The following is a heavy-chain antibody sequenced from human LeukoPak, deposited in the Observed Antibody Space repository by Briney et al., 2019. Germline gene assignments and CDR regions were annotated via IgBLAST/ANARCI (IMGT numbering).Heavy chain of an antibody. V-gene: IGHV3-30*18. CDR2: IPFDGNNK. Sequence: PGGSLRLSCAASGFTFSSYGMHWVRQAPGKGLEWVAVIPFDGNNKYYADSVKGRFTISRDNSKNTLYLQMNSLRAEDTAVYYCGKDSGYGDYESPDYWGQGTLVTVSS. CDR3: GKDSGYGDYESPDY. J-gene: IGHJ4*02. D-gene: IGHD4-17*01. CDR1: GFTFSSYG.